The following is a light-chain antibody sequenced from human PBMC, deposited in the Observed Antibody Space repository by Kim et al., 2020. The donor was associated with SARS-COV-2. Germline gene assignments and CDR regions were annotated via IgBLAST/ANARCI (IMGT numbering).Light chain of an antibody. CDR1: QSVGTY. CDR3: QQRSNWPLT. Sequence: EILLTQSPATLSLSPGERATLSCRASQSVGTYLGWYQHKPGQAPRLLIYGASNRATGIPARFSGSGSATDFTLTISSLEPEDFAVYYCQQRSNWPLTFGGGTKVEI. V-gene: IGKV3-11*01. CDR2: GAS. J-gene: IGKJ4*01.